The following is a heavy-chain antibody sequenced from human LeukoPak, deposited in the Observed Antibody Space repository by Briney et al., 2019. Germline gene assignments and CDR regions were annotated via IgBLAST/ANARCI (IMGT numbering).Heavy chain of an antibody. D-gene: IGHD5-24*01. V-gene: IGHV4-30-4*01. CDR3: ARDLQWSYGMDV. Sequence: SETLSLTCTVSGGSISSGDYYWSWIRQPPGKGLEWIGYIYYSGSTYYNLSLKSRVTISVDTSKNQFSLKLSSVTAADTAVYYCARDLQWSYGMDVWGQGTTVTVSS. CDR2: IYYSGST. J-gene: IGHJ6*02. CDR1: GGSISSGDYY.